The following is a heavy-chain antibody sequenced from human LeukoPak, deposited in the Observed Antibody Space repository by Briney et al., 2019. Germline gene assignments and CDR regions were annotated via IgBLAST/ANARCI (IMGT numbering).Heavy chain of an antibody. D-gene: IGHD3-22*01. Sequence: GGSLRLSCAASGFTFSNAWMRWVRQAPGKGLEWVGRIKSKTDGGTTDYAAPVKGRFIISRDDSKNTLYLQMNSLKTEDTAVYYCTTSYYYDSSGGGYDYWGQGTLVTVSS. CDR3: TTSYYYDSSGGGYDY. CDR1: GFTFSNAW. V-gene: IGHV3-15*01. J-gene: IGHJ4*02. CDR2: IKSKTDGGTT.